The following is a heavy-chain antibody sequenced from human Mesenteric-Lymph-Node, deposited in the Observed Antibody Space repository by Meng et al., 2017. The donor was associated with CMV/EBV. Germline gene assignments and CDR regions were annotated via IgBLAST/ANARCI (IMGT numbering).Heavy chain of an antibody. D-gene: IGHD2-2*01. V-gene: IGHV4-38-2*02. J-gene: IGHJ5*02. CDR2: IYHSGTT. CDR3: ARNPPICSTTNCYRAENWFDP. Sequence: SETLSLTCTVSGYSISSGYYWGWIRQPPGKGLEWIGSIYHSGTTYYNPSLRSRVTISVDTSKNRFSLKLSSVTAADTAVYYCARNPPICSTTNCYRAENWFDPWGHGTLVTVSS. CDR1: GYSISSGYY.